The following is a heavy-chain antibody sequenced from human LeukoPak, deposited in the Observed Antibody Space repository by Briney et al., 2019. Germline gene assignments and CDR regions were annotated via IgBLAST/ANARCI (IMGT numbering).Heavy chain of an antibody. D-gene: IGHD5-12*01. CDR1: GYTFTGYY. V-gene: IGHV1-2*02. CDR3: AKNPYEYYFDY. J-gene: IGHJ4*02. CDR2: INPNSGDT. Sequence: ASVKVSCKASGYTFTGYYLHWVRQAPGQGLEWMGWINPNSGDTNYAQKFQGRVTMTRDTSISTAYMELSGLRSGDTAVYYCAKNPYEYYFDYWGQGTLVTVSS.